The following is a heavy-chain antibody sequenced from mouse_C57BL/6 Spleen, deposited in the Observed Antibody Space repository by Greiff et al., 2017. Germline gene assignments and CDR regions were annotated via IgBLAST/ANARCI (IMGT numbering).Heavy chain of an antibody. J-gene: IGHJ2*01. V-gene: IGHV1-61*01. Sequence: QVQLQQPGAELVRPGSSVKLSCKASGYTFTSYWMDWVKQRPGQGLEWIGNIYPSDSATHYNQKFKDKATLTVDKSSSTAYMQRSSLTSEDSAVYYCARGGYYGSSLYYFDYWGQGTTLTVSS. CDR1: GYTFTSYW. D-gene: IGHD1-1*01. CDR2: IYPSDSAT. CDR3: ARGGYYGSSLYYFDY.